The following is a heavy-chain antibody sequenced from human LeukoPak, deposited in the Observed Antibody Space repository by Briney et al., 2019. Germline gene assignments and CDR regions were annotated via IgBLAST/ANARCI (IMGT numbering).Heavy chain of an antibody. CDR3: ARGGDFWSGYYSRRNWFDP. Sequence: SETLSLTCAVYGGSFSGYYWSWLRQPPGKGREWLGEINHSGSTNYNPSLKSRVTISVDTSKDQFSLKLSSVTAADTAVYYCARGGDFWSGYYSRRNWFDPWGQGTLVTVSS. V-gene: IGHV4-34*01. CDR1: GGSFSGYY. D-gene: IGHD3-3*01. J-gene: IGHJ5*02. CDR2: INHSGST.